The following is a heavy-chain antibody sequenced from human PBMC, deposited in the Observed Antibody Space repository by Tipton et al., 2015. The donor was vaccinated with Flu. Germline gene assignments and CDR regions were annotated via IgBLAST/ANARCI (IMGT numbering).Heavy chain of an antibody. J-gene: IGHJ1*01. Sequence: SLRLSCAASGCTFSTYAMSWVRQAPGKGLEWVSAISGGGATTYFADSVKGRFAISRDNSKNTLYLQMNSLRADDTAVYYCAKVIPELVAGLQYWGQGTLVTVSS. D-gene: IGHD6-19*01. CDR2: ISGGGATT. CDR3: AKVIPELVAGLQY. CDR1: GCTFSTYA. V-gene: IGHV3-23*01.